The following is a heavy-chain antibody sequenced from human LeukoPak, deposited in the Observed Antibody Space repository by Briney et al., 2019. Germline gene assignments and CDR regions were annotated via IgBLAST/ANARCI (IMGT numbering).Heavy chain of an antibody. CDR2: ISAYNGNA. D-gene: IGHD3-22*01. V-gene: IGHV1-18*01. CDR1: GYTFTSYG. Sequence: GASVKVSCKASGYTFTSYGISWVRQAPGQGLEWMGWISAYNGNANYAQNLQGRITMTTDTPTSTAYMELTSLRSDDTAVYYWARDYYYDSSGYVDYWGQGTLVTVSS. J-gene: IGHJ4*02. CDR3: ARDYYYDSSGYVDY.